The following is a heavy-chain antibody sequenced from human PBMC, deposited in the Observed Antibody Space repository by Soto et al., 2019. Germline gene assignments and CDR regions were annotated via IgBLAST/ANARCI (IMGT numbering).Heavy chain of an antibody. CDR3: ARRDDILTGPFIPDENDAFDI. D-gene: IGHD3-9*01. J-gene: IGHJ3*02. CDR1: GYSFTSYW. CDR2: IYPGDSDT. V-gene: IGHV5-51*01. Sequence: PGESLKISCKGSGYSFTSYWIGWVRQMPGKGLEWMGIIYPGDSDTRYSPSFQGQVTISADKSISTAYLQWSSLKASDTAMYYCARRDDILTGPFIPDENDAFDIWGQGTMVTVSS.